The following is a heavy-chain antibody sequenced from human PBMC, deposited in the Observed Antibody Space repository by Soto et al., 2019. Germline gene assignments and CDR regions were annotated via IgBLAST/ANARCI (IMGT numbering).Heavy chain of an antibody. Sequence: QVQLQKWGAGLLKPSETLSLTCAVYGGSFSGYYWSWIRQPPGKGLEWIGEINHSGSTNYNPSLKSRVTISVDTSKNQFSLKLSSVTAADTAVYYCARGERFLEWLPFDYWGQGTLVTVSS. CDR3: ARGERFLEWLPFDY. J-gene: IGHJ4*02. CDR2: INHSGST. D-gene: IGHD3-3*01. V-gene: IGHV4-34*01. CDR1: GGSFSGYY.